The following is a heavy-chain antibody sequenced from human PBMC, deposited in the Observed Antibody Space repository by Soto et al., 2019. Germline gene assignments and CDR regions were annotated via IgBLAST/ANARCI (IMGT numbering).Heavy chain of an antibody. D-gene: IGHD4-17*01. J-gene: IGHJ4*02. V-gene: IGHV3-33*01. CDR3: ARDFYYGGNSWFPWLHVYYFDY. Sequence: QVQLVESGGGVVQPGRSLRLSCAASGFTFSSYGMHWVRQAPGKGLEWVAVIWYDGSNKYYADSVKGRFTISRDNSKNTLYLQMNSLRAEDTAVYYCARDFYYGGNSWFPWLHVYYFDYWGQGTLVTVSS. CDR1: GFTFSSYG. CDR2: IWYDGSNK.